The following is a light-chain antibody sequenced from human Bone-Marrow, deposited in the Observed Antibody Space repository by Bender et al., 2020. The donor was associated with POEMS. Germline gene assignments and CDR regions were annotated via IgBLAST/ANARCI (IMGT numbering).Light chain of an antibody. CDR1: SSDIGSYNR. CDR2: EVS. CDR3: SSYAGDYNLV. V-gene: IGLV2-18*02. Sequence: QSALTQPPSVSGSPGQSVMISCTGSSSDIGSYNRVSWYQQPPGTAPKLIIYEVSHRPSGVPDRFSGSKSGNTASLTVSGLQAEDEADYYCSSYAGDYNLVFGGGTKLTVL. J-gene: IGLJ3*02.